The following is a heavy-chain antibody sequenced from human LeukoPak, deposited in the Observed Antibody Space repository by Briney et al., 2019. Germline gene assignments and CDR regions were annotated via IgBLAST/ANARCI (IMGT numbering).Heavy chain of an antibody. CDR2: IKQDGSEK. CDR3: ARRRYSGSSQHFDY. Sequence: GGSLRLSCTVSGFSVSAIYLSWVRQAPGKGLEWVANIKQDGSEKYYVDSVKGRFTISRDNAKNSLYLQMNSLRAEDTAVYYCARRRYSGSSQHFDYWGQGTLVTVSS. V-gene: IGHV3-7*01. J-gene: IGHJ4*02. CDR1: GFSVSAIY. D-gene: IGHD1-26*01.